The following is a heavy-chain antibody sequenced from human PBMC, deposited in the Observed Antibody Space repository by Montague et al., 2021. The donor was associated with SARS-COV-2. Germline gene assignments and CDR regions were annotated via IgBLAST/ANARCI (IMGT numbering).Heavy chain of an antibody. CDR2: NYNSGTN. V-gene: IGHV4-39*02. J-gene: IGHJ4*02. Sequence: SETLSLTCSVSSGSIISSGYYCGWIRQPPGKELEWIGNNYNSGTNYYHPSLQRRGTISVDTSKHHSSLRLSSVTAADTAVYCCARGMMRGVTTPFDYWGQGSLVTVSS. CDR3: ARGMMRGVTTPFDY. CDR1: SGSIISSGYY. D-gene: IGHD3-10*01.